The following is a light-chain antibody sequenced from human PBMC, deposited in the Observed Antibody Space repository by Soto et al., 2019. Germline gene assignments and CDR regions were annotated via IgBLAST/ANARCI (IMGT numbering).Light chain of an antibody. Sequence: EVELTQSPATLSLSPGQGATLSCRASHSVDTSNVAWYQQRPGQAPRVLIYGASNRAAGIPDRFSGSGSGTDFTLTISSLEPEDSAVYHCQQYGSSWWAFGHGTKVEI. J-gene: IGKJ1*01. CDR2: GAS. CDR1: HSVDTSN. CDR3: QQYGSSWWA. V-gene: IGKV3-20*01.